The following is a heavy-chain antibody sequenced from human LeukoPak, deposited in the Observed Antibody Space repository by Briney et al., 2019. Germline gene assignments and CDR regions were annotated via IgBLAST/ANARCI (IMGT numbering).Heavy chain of an antibody. CDR3: ARALRAVAGRNNWFDP. J-gene: IGHJ5*02. Sequence: PSETLSLTCTVSGGSISSYYWSWIRQPPGKGLEWIGYIYYSGSTNYNPSLKSRVTISVDTSKNQFSLKLSSVTAADTAVYCCARALRAVAGRNNWFDPWGQGTLVTVSS. CDR1: GGSISSYY. V-gene: IGHV4-59*01. CDR2: IYYSGST. D-gene: IGHD6-19*01.